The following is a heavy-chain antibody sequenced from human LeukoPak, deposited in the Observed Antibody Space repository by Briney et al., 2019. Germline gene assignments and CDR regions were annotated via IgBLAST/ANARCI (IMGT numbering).Heavy chain of an antibody. D-gene: IGHD1-26*01. CDR2: VRYDGSHK. V-gene: IGHV3-30*02. J-gene: IGHJ4*02. CDR1: GFSFSIYG. CDR3: AKGGPRMGAFNFDY. Sequence: GGSLRLSCAASGFSFSIYGIHWVRQAPGKGLEWVAFVRYDGSHKSYPDSVKGRFTISRDNSKNTLYLQMNSLRAEDTAVYYCAKGGPRMGAFNFDYWGQGTLVTVSS.